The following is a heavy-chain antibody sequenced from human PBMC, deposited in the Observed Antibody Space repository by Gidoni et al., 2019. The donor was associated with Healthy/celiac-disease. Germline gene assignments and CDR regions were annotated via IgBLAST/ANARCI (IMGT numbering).Heavy chain of an antibody. CDR3: ARHIWDSSGLFDY. CDR2: IYYSGST. Sequence: QLQLQESGPGLVKPSETLSLTCTVSGGSLSSSSYYWGWIRQPPGKGLEWIGSIYYSGSTYYNPSLKSRVTISVDTSKNQFSLKLSSVTAADTAVYYCARHIWDSSGLFDYWGQGTLVTVSS. V-gene: IGHV4-39*01. D-gene: IGHD3-22*01. J-gene: IGHJ4*02. CDR1: GGSLSSSSYY.